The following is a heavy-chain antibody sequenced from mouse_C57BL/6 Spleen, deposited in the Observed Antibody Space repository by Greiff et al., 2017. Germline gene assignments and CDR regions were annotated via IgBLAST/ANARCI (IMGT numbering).Heavy chain of an antibody. CDR1: GFTFSSYG. Sequence: EVQLQESGGDLVKPGGSLKLSCAASGFTFSSYGMSWVRQTPDKRLEWVATISSGGSYTYYPDSVKGRFTISRDNAKNTLYLQMSSLKSEDTAMYYCARRGLTGVDYWGQGTTLTVSS. J-gene: IGHJ2*01. CDR3: ARRGLTGVDY. CDR2: ISSGGSYT. V-gene: IGHV5-6*01. D-gene: IGHD4-1*01.